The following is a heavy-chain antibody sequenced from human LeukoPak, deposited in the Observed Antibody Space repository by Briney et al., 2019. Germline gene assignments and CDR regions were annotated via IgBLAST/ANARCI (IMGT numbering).Heavy chain of an antibody. CDR1: GFIFNNYW. D-gene: IGHD3-10*01. V-gene: IGHV3-74*01. Sequence: GGSLRLSCAVSGFIFNNYWMHWVRQVPGKGLVWVSHINNDGSVTNYAEFVKGRSTISRDNANNMLYLQMNSLGVEDTAIYYCVRDWFGIDYWGQGTLVAVSS. J-gene: IGHJ4*02. CDR2: INNDGSVT. CDR3: VRDWFGIDY.